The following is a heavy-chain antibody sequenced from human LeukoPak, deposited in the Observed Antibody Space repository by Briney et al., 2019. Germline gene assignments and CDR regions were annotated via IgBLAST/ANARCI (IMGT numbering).Heavy chain of an antibody. CDR1: GGSISSGSYY. Sequence: ASETLSLTCTVSGGSISSGSYYWSWIRQPPGKGLEWIGYIYYSGSTNYNPSLKSRVTISVDTSKNQFSLKLSSVTAADTAVYYCARQADTAMATGYFDYWGQGTLVTVSS. D-gene: IGHD5-18*01. V-gene: IGHV4-61*01. CDR2: IYYSGST. J-gene: IGHJ4*02. CDR3: ARQADTAMATGYFDY.